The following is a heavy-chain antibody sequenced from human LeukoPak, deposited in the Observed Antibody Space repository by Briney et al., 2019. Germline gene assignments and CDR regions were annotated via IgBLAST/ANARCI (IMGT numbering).Heavy chain of an antibody. D-gene: IGHD6-19*01. CDR1: GGSISSYY. J-gene: IGHJ2*01. CDR3: ASRVPWGYSSGWWYFDL. Sequence: PSETLSLTCTVSGGSISSYYWSWLRQPPGKGLEGVGYIYYSGSTNYNPSLKSRVTISVDTSKNQFSLKLSSVTAADTAVYYCASRVPWGYSSGWWYFDLWGRGTLVTVSS. V-gene: IGHV4-59*08. CDR2: IYYSGST.